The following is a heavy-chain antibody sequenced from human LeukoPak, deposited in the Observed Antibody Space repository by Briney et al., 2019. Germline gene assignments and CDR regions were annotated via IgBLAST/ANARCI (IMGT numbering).Heavy chain of an antibody. D-gene: IGHD2-15*01. CDR1: GGSFSGYY. CDR3: ARLRDSAYGMDV. V-gene: IGHV4-34*01. Sequence: SETLSLTCAVYGGSFSGYYWSWIRQPPGKGLEWIGEINHSGSTSYNPSLKSRVTISVDTSRNQFSLKLNSVTAAETAVYYCARLRDSAYGMDVWGQGTTVTVSS. J-gene: IGHJ6*02. CDR2: INHSGST.